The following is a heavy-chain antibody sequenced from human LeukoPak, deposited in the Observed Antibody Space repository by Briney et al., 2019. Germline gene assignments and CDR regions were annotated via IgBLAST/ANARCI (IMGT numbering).Heavy chain of an antibody. CDR3: ARRQAYTMRRNYYSYMDV. V-gene: IGHV5-51*01. D-gene: IGHD2-21*01. Sequence: GESLKISCKASGYIFTNCWIGWVRQMPGKGLEWMGIIYPGDSDTRYSPSFQGQVTISADKSISTAYLQWSSLKASDTAVYYCARRQAYTMRRNYYSYMDVWGNGTTVTVSS. CDR2: IYPGDSDT. CDR1: GYIFTNCW. J-gene: IGHJ6*03.